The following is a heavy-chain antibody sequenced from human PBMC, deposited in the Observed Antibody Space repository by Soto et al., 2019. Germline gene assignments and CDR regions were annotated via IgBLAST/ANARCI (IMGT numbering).Heavy chain of an antibody. CDR1: GFTFNIYG. J-gene: IGHJ4*02. CDR3: AKDQASGQGSFDS. Sequence: LRLSCAASGFTFNIYGMHWVRQAPDKGLEWVALISYDGSNQYYADSVKGRFTISRDNSKNTLFLQMNSLRAGDTAVYYCAKDQASGQGSFDSWGQGTLVTVSS. V-gene: IGHV3-30*18. CDR2: ISYDGSNQ.